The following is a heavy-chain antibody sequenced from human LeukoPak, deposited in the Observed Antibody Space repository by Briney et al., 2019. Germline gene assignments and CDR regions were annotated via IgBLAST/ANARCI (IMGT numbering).Heavy chain of an antibody. D-gene: IGHD5-18*01. CDR2: VKGDGRTT. V-gene: IGHV3-74*01. J-gene: IGHJ4*02. Sequence: GGSLRLSCAASGLTFSDFWMHWVRQPPGKGLVWVALVKGDGRTTIYADSVKGRFTTSRDNAKNTLYLQMNSLRADDSGVYYCATGHSYGYDYWGQGVLVTVSS. CDR3: ATGHSYGYDY. CDR1: GLTFSDFW.